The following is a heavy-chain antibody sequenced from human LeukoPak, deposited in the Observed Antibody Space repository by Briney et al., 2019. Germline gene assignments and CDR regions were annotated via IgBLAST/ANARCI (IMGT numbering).Heavy chain of an antibody. CDR1: GYTFTSYG. Sequence: ASVKVACKASGYTFTSYGISWVRQAPGQGLEWMGWISAYNGNTNYAQKLQGKVTMTTDTSTSTAYMELRSLRSDDTAVYYCARRVRPAAIPSYFDYWGQGTLVTVSS. CDR3: ARRVRPAAIPSYFDY. CDR2: ISAYNGNT. V-gene: IGHV1-18*01. D-gene: IGHD2-2*01. J-gene: IGHJ4*02.